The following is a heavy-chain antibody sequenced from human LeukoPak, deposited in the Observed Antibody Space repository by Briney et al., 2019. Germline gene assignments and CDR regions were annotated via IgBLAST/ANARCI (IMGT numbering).Heavy chain of an antibody. CDR3: AKDLETINPTMD. CDR2: IGGSGKNT. CDR1: GFIFSSHA. J-gene: IGHJ4*02. D-gene: IGHD3-10*01. V-gene: IGHV3-23*01. Sequence: PGGSLRLSCAVSGFIFSSHAMSWVRQAPGKGLEWVSSIGGSGKNTFYADAVKGRFTISRDNSKDTLYSQMNSLRAEDTAVYYCAKDLETINPTMDWGQGTLVTVSS.